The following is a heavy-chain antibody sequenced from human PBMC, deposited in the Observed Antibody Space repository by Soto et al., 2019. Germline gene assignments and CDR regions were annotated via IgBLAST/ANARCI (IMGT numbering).Heavy chain of an antibody. V-gene: IGHV3-74*01. CDR1: GFTFSSYW. Sequence: EVQLVESGGGLVQPGGSLRLSCAASGFTFSSYWMHWVRQAPGKGLMWVSRIKTDGNRTTYADSVKGRFTISRDNAKNTLYLQMNGLSADDTAVYYCARPGWGSLPLGFDIWGECTMVTVSS. CDR3: ARPGWGSLPLGFDI. CDR2: IKTDGNRT. D-gene: IGHD3-16*01. J-gene: IGHJ3*02.